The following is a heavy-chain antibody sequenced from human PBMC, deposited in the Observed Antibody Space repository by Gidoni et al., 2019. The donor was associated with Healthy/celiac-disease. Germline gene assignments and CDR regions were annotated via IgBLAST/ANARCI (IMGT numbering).Heavy chain of an antibody. CDR1: GFSISNARMG. CDR3: ARICGYGPVWIDY. J-gene: IGHJ4*02. D-gene: IGHD5-12*01. V-gene: IGHV2-26*01. CDR2: IFSNDEK. Sequence: QVTLKESGPVLVKPTETLTLTCTVYGFSISNARMGVSWIRQPPGKALEWLAHIFSNDEKSYSTSLKSMLTISKDTSKSQVVLTMTNIDPVDTATSYCARICGYGPVWIDYWGQGTLVTVSS.